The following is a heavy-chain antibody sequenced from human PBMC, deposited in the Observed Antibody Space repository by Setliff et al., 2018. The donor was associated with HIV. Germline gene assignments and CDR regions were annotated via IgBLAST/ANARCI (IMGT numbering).Heavy chain of an antibody. Sequence: GESLKISCAASGFTFINFGLSWVRQAPGKGLEWVSYISSSSGTIYYAAPVKGRFTISRDDSRSTLYLQMNSLITEDTALYYCTTAVAQNWYGSGNENYWGQGTLVTVSS. CDR2: ISSSSGTI. V-gene: IGHV3-15*01. CDR1: GFTFINFG. J-gene: IGHJ4*02. D-gene: IGHD3-10*01. CDR3: TTAVAQNWYGSGNENY.